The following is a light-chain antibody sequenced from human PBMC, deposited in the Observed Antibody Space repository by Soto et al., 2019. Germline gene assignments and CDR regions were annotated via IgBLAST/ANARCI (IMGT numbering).Light chain of an antibody. J-gene: IGKJ4*01. Sequence: DFQMTQSPSSLSATVGDRVTITCQASQDISKYLNWYQQKPGKAPKLLIYDASNLETGVPSRFSGSGSGTDSTFTINSLPPEDIATYYCQQYDNLPRFGGGTKVDI. CDR2: DAS. CDR1: QDISKY. V-gene: IGKV1-33*01. CDR3: QQYDNLPR.